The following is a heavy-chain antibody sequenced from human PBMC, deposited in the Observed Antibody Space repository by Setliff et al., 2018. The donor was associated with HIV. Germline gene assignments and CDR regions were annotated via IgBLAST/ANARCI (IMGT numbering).Heavy chain of an antibody. D-gene: IGHD5-12*01. J-gene: IGHJ4*02. V-gene: IGHV4-38-2*01. CDR1: GYSISSGYY. CDR3: ARRTGSGYQYYFDY. Sequence: SETLSLTCAVSGYSISSGYYWGWIRQPPGKGLEWIGTIYHSGKTYYNPSLKSRVTISVETSKNQFSLKLNSVTAADTAVYYCARRTGSGYQYYFDYWGQGTLVTVSS. CDR2: IYHSGKT.